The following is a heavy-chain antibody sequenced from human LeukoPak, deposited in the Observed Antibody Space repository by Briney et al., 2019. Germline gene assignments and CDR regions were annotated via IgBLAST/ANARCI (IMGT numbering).Heavy chain of an antibody. Sequence: ASVKVSCKASGGTFSSYAISWVRQAPGQGLEWMGGIIPIFGTANYAQKFQGRVTITTDESTSTAYMELSSLRSEDTAVYYCSGGTVTTMIFDHWGQGTLVTVSS. D-gene: IGHD4-17*01. CDR3: SGGTVTTMIFDH. J-gene: IGHJ4*02. CDR1: GGTFSSYA. V-gene: IGHV1-69*05. CDR2: IIPIFGTA.